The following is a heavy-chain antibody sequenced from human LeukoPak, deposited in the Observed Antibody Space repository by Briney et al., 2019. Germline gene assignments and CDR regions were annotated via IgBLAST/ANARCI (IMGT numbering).Heavy chain of an antibody. CDR1: GFTFSSYS. V-gene: IGHV3-74*01. CDR2: INSDGSST. D-gene: IGHD1-1*01. CDR3: ASQENWNLFDY. Sequence: GGSLRLSCAASGFTFSSYSMHWVRQAPGKGLVWVSRINSDGSSTSYADSVKGRFTISRDNAKNTLYLQMNSLRAEDTAVYYCASQENWNLFDYWGQGTLVTVSS. J-gene: IGHJ4*02.